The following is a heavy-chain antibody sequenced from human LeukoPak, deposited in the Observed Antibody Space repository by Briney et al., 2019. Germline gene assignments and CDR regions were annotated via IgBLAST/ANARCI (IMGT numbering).Heavy chain of an antibody. CDR2: ILYDGINK. V-gene: IGHV3-33*08. J-gene: IGHJ4*02. Sequence: GGSLRLSCAASGFTLSNYGMHWVRQAPGKGLEWVAVILYDGINKNYADSVKGRFTISRDNSKNIVYLQMNSPRAEDTALYYCARKGAGGWRAYYFDCWGQGALVTVSS. CDR1: GFTLSNYG. CDR3: ARKGAGGWRAYYFDC. D-gene: IGHD1-26*01.